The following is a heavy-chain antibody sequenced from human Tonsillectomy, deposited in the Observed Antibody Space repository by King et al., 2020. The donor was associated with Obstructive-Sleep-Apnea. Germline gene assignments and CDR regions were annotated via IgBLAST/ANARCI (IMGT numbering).Heavy chain of an antibody. J-gene: IGHJ4*02. D-gene: IGHD4-23*01. CDR3: ASPSAETVADPFDY. CDR2: INSDGRTT. V-gene: IGHV3-74*01. Sequence: VQLVEYGGGLVQPGGSLRLSCAASGFSFGTYWMHWVRQVPGHGPVWVSQINSDGRTTAYADSVKGRFTISRDNAKNTVYLQMNSLRAEDTAVYYCASPSAETVADPFDYWGQGTLVTVSS. CDR1: GFSFGTYW.